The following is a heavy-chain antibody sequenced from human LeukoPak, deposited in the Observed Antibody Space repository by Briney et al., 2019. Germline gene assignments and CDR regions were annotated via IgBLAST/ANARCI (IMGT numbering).Heavy chain of an antibody. CDR1: GFTVSSNY. CDR3: ARDIRAAAGDY. CDR2: IYSGGST. Sequence: GGSLSLSCAASGFTVSSNYMTWFRRAQGKGLEWVSVIYSGGSTYYADSVKGRFTISRDNSKNTLYLQMNSLRAEDTAVYYCARDIRAAAGDYWGQGTLVTVSS. D-gene: IGHD6-13*01. V-gene: IGHV3-66*01. J-gene: IGHJ4*02.